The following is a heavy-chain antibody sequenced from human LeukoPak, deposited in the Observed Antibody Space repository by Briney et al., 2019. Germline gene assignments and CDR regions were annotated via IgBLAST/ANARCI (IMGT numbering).Heavy chain of an antibody. D-gene: IGHD5-18*01. Sequence: PGGSLRLSCAASGFTFSSYGMHWVRKAPGKRLERVALISYDGSNKYYADSVKGRFTISRDNSKNTLYLQVNSLRAEDTAVYYCAKARDTYGYPEDAFDIWGQGTMVTVSS. CDR1: GFTFSSYG. V-gene: IGHV3-30*18. J-gene: IGHJ3*02. CDR3: AKARDTYGYPEDAFDI. CDR2: ISYDGSNK.